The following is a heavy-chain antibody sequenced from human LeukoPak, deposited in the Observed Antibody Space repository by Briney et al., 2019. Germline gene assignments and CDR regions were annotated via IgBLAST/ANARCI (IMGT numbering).Heavy chain of an antibody. J-gene: IGHJ4*02. CDR1: GGSFSGYY. CDR3: ARSTVATNRYFDY. CDR2: INHSGST. V-gene: IGHV4-34*01. Sequence: SETLSLTCAVYGGSFSGYYWSWIRQPPGKGLEWIGEINHSGSTNYSPSLKSRVTTSVDTSKNQFSLKLSSVTAADTAVYYCARSTVATNRYFDYWGQGTLVTVSS. D-gene: IGHD5-12*01.